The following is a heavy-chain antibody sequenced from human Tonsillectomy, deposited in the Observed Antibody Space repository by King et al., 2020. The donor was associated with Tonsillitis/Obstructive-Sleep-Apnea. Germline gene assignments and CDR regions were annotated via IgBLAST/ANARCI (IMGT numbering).Heavy chain of an antibody. CDR3: ATDRRGDIVATFNWYFDL. J-gene: IGHJ2*01. D-gene: IGHD5-12*01. CDR1: GFTFSSYE. CDR2: ISSSGSTI. V-gene: IGHV3-48*03. Sequence: VQLVQSGGGLVQPGGSLRLSCAASGFTFSSYEMNWVRQAPGKGLEWVSYISSSGSTIYYADSVKGRFTISRDNAKNSLYLKMNSLRAEDTAVYYCATDRRGDIVATFNWYFDLWGRGPLVTVSS.